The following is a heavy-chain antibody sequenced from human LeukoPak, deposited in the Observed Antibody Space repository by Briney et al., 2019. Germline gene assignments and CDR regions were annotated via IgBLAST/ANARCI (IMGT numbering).Heavy chain of an antibody. CDR3: ARRRGVTYYYGSSTPVSDY. D-gene: IGHD3-22*01. CDR1: GDSVSSTRYY. V-gene: IGHV4-39*01. J-gene: IGHJ4*02. Sequence: PSETLSLTCSVSGDSVSSTRYYWGWIRQSPGKGLEWIASNLYSVTSYYNPSFMSRATISVDTSKNQFSLKLSSVTAADTAVYYCARRRGVTYYYGSSTPVSDYWGQGTLVTVSS. CDR2: NLYSVTS.